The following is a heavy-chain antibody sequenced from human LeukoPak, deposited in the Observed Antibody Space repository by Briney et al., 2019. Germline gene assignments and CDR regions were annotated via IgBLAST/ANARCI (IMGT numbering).Heavy chain of an antibody. D-gene: IGHD1-7*01. CDR1: GGSVSSGSYY. V-gene: IGHV4-61*01. CDR3: ARDNWNYGSSMDV. Sequence: SETLSLTCTVSGGSVSSGSYYWSWIRQPPGKGLEWIGYIYYSGSTNYNPSLKSRVTISVDTSKNQFSLKLSSVTAADTAVYYCARDNWNYGSSMDVWGQGTRSPSP. CDR2: IYYSGST. J-gene: IGHJ6*02.